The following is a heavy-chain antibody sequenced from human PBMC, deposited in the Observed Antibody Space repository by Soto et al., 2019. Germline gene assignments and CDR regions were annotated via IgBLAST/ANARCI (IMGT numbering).Heavy chain of an antibody. CDR2: IYNGGGT. CDR1: GFTVSGNY. CDR3: ASTRGSSYDY. D-gene: IGHD6-6*01. V-gene: IGHV3-53*02. J-gene: IGHJ4*02. Sequence: EVQLVETGGGLIQPGGSLRLSCAASGFTVSGNYMSWVRQAPGKGLEWVSVIYNGGGTYYADSVKGRFTISRDNSKNTXXLXMNSLRAEDTAVYYCASTRGSSYDYWGQGTLVXXSS.